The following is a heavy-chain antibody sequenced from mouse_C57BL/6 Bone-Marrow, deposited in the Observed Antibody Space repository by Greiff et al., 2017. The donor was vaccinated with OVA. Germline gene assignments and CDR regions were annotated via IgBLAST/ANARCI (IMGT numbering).Heavy chain of an antibody. D-gene: IGHD2-4*01. CDR1: GFTFSDYG. CDR3: ARASIYYDYDGFAY. CDR2: ISSGSSTI. Sequence: EVKLMESGGGLVKPGGSLKLSCAASGFTFSDYGMHWVRQAPEKGLEWVAYISSGSSTIYYADTVKGRFTISRDNAKNTLFLQMTSLRSEDTAMDYCARASIYYDYDGFAYWGQGTLVTVSA. J-gene: IGHJ3*01. V-gene: IGHV5-17*01.